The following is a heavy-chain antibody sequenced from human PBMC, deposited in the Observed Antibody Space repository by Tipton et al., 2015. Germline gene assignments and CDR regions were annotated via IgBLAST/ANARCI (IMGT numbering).Heavy chain of an antibody. V-gene: IGHV4-59*01. CDR1: GGSISSEY. J-gene: IGHJ4*02. D-gene: IGHD6-19*01. CDR3: ARDLGYKTGWSFFDY. CDR2: VFYTGST. Sequence: TLSLTCTVSGGSISSEYWSWIRQPPGKGLEWIGYVFYTGSTYYNPSLESRVTISVDTFENQFSLKLSSVTAADTAVYYCARDLGYKTGWSFFDYWGQGTLVTVSS.